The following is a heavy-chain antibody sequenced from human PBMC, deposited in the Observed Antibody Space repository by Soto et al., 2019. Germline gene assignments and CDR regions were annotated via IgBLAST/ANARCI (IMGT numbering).Heavy chain of an antibody. D-gene: IGHD5-18*01. Sequence: ASVKVSCKASGYTFTNYGITWVQQAPGEGLEWMGWISGYNGHTNYAQKVQGRVTMTTDTSASTAYMELSSLRSEDTAVYYCARYSYGTGYYYYGMDVWGQGTTVTVSS. CDR2: ISGYNGHT. CDR1: GYTFTNYG. J-gene: IGHJ6*02. V-gene: IGHV1-18*04. CDR3: ARYSYGTGYYYYGMDV.